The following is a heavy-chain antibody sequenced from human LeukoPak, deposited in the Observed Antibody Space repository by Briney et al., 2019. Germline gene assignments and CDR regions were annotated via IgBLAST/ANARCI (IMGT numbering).Heavy chain of an antibody. CDR3: ASKPLPTGDRNNWFDP. D-gene: IGHD1-26*01. J-gene: IGHJ5*02. CDR2: INTNTGNP. CDR1: GYTFTSYA. Sequence: ASVKVSCKASGYTFTSYAMNWVRQAPGQGLEWMGWINTNTGNPTYAQGFTGRFVFSLDTSVSTAYLQISSLKAEDTAVYYCASKPLPTGDRNNWFDPWGQGTLVTVSS. V-gene: IGHV7-4-1*02.